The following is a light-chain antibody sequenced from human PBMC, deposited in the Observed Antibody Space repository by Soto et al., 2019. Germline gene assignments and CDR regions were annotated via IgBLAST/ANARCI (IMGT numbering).Light chain of an antibody. Sequence: DIQMTQSPSSLSASVGDTVTITCRAGQRISTYLNWYQQKPGKAPKILIYAASSLQSGVPSRFSGSGSETDFTLTVRRLQPEDFATYYCQQSYSAPLTFGGGTKVEIK. CDR1: QRISTY. CDR3: QQSYSAPLT. J-gene: IGKJ4*01. CDR2: AAS. V-gene: IGKV1-39*01.